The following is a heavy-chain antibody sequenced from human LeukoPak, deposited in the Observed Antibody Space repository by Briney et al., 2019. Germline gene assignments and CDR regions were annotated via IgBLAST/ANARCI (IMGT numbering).Heavy chain of an antibody. CDR2: IYYSGST. J-gene: IGHJ4*02. D-gene: IGHD1-26*01. Sequence: SETLSPTCTVSGGSVSSGSYYWSWIRQPPGKGPEWIGYIYYSGSTNYNPSLKSRVTISVDTSKNQFSLRLSSVTAADTAVYYCARGGLELPDYWGQGTLVTVSS. V-gene: IGHV4-61*01. CDR3: ARGGLELPDY. CDR1: GGSVSSGSYY.